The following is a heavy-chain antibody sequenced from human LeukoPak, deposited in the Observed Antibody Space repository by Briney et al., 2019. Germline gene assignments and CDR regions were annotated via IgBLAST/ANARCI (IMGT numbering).Heavy chain of an antibody. D-gene: IGHD5-24*01. Sequence: GGSLRLSCAASGFTFRSYAMSWVRPPTGRGLVWVAAIEGSGGSTYYADSVKGRFTISRDNSKNTLYLQMNSLGAEDTAVYYCAKKAVEMATISYWGQGTLVTVSS. CDR1: GFTFRSYA. CDR3: AKKAVEMATISY. V-gene: IGHV3-23*01. J-gene: IGHJ4*02. CDR2: IEGSGGST.